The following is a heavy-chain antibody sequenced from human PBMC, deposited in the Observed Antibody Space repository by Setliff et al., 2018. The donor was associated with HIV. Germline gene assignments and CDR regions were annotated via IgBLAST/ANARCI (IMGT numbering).Heavy chain of an antibody. J-gene: IGHJ4*02. V-gene: IGHV4-31*03. CDR3: ARSGSSSPYYFDY. CDR1: GGSINNDIYF. D-gene: IGHD6-6*01. CDR2: IYYSGST. Sequence: PSEPLSLTCSVSGGSINNDIYFWSWIRQHPGKGLEWIGYIYYSGSTYYNPSLKSRITISVDTSKNQFSLRLSSVTAADTAVYYCARSGSSSPYYFDYWGQGTRVTVSS.